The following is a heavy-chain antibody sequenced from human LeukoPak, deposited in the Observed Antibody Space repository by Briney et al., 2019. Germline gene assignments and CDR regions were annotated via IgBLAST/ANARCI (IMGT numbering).Heavy chain of an antibody. CDR3: ARQRFLEWYFDH. V-gene: IGHV4-59*08. J-gene: IGHJ4*02. D-gene: IGHD3-3*01. CDR1: GGSISGFY. Sequence: SETLSLTCTVSGGSISGFYWSWIRQPPGKELQWIGSIFYSGGTNYNPSLKSRVTISVDTSKNQFSLKLSSVTAADTAVYYCARQRFLEWYFDHWGQGTLVTVSS. CDR2: IFYSGGT.